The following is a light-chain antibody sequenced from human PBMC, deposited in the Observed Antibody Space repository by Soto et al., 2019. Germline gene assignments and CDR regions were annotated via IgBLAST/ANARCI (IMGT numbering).Light chain of an antibody. J-gene: IGKJ5*01. Sequence: EIIFQQSPSTGSLSQGERATLSCRASQSFRGLLAWYQQKPGQAPRLLIYDASNRATGIPPRFSGSGSGTDFSLTISSLEPEDSAVYYCQQRPLWPITFGQGTRLEV. V-gene: IGKV3-11*01. CDR1: QSFRGL. CDR3: QQRPLWPIT. CDR2: DAS.